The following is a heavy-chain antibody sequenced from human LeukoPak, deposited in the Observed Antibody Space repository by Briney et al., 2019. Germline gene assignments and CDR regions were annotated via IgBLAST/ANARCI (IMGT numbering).Heavy chain of an antibody. D-gene: IGHD2-2*01. CDR2: ISAYNGNT. Sequence: ASVKVSCKASGYTFTSYGISWVRQAPGQGLEWMGWISAYNGNTNYAQKLQGRVTMTTDTSTSTAYMELRSLRSDDTAVYYCAREVVVVPAANLPLYYYYGMDVWGQGTTVTVSS. J-gene: IGHJ6*02. V-gene: IGHV1-18*01. CDR1: GYTFTSYG. CDR3: AREVVVVPAANLPLYYYYGMDV.